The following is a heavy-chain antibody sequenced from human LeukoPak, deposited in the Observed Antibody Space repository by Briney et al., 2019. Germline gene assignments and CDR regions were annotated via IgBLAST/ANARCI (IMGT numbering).Heavy chain of an antibody. D-gene: IGHD3-16*01. CDR2: IKQDGSEK. J-gene: IGHJ4*02. Sequence: ETLSLTCAVYGGSFSGYYWSWIRQPPGKGLEWVANIKQDGSEKYYVDSVKGRFTISRDNAKNSLYLQMNSLRAEDTAVYYCARGLLGDTVDWGQGTLVTVSS. CDR1: GGSFSGYY. CDR3: ARGLLGDTVD. V-gene: IGHV3-7*01.